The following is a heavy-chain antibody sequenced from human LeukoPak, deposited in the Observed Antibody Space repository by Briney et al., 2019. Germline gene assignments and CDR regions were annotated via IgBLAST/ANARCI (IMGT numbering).Heavy chain of an antibody. D-gene: IGHD7-27*01. V-gene: IGHV3-72*01. CDR3: TRVNLRTGERFFDY. CDR2: ARNKANSYII. J-gene: IGHJ4*02. Sequence: PGGSLRLSCAASGFTFSSYNMNWVRQAPGKGLEWVGRARNKANSYIIEYAASVRGRFTISRDDSKNSVYLQLNSLKTEDTAVYYCTRVNLRTGERFFDYWGQGTLVTVSS. CDR1: GFTFSSYN.